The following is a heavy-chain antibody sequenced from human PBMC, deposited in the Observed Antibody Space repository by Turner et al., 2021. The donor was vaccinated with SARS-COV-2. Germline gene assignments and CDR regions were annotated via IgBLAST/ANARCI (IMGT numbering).Heavy chain of an antibody. V-gene: IGHV3-9*01. J-gene: IGHJ4*02. CDR1: GFTCDDYA. CDR2: ISCNSGSS. CDR3: AKDTGNAWGDYFDY. Sequence: EVQLVESGGGSVQPGRSLRLSCASSGFTCDDYAMHWVRQAPGKGLEWVAGISCNSGSSCYADSGKSRFTISRDNAKNSLYLQMYILRAEDTAFYDCAKDTGNAWGDYFDYWGQGTLVTVSS. D-gene: IGHD3-16*01.